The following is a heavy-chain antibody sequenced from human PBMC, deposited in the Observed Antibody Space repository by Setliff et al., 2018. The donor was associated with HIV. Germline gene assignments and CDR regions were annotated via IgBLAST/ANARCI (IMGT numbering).Heavy chain of an antibody. J-gene: IGHJ3*02. D-gene: IGHD3-10*01. CDR1: GGTTSTHA. CDR2: IISILDIT. CDR3: AGPRGDEAFDI. Sequence: SVKVSCKASGGTTSTHAMNWVRQAPGQGLEWMGQIISILDITTYAQQLQGRVTITADESTSTFYMELSSLRSADTAVYYCAGPRGDEAFDIWGQGTKVTVSS. V-gene: IGHV1-69*10.